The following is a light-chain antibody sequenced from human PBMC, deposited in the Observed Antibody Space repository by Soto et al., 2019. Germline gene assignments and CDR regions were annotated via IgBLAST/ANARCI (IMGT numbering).Light chain of an antibody. CDR3: QQYGSSPGWT. Sequence: EIVLTQSPGTLSLSPGERATLSCRASQSVSSSYLAWYQQKPGQAPRLLIYGASSRATGIPDRFSGSGSGTDFTLTNSRLEPEDFAVYYWQQYGSSPGWTFGQGTKVEIK. V-gene: IGKV3-20*01. CDR1: QSVSSSY. J-gene: IGKJ1*01. CDR2: GAS.